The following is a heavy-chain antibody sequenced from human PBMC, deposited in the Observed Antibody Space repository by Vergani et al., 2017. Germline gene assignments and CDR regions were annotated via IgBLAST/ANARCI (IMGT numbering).Heavy chain of an antibody. CDR3: ARDCTSGGCPDNYGMDV. J-gene: IGHJ6*02. Sequence: EVQLLESGGGLVKPGGSLRLSCAASGFTFSDFSMSWVRQAPGKGLEWVAFIGSSGPYINYADSVKGRFIISRDNTNNSLFLQLRSLRAEDAAVHYCARDCTSGGCPDNYGMDVWGQGATVTVSS. CDR2: IGSSGPYI. D-gene: IGHD2-8*01. V-gene: IGHV3-21*06. CDR1: GFTFSDFS.